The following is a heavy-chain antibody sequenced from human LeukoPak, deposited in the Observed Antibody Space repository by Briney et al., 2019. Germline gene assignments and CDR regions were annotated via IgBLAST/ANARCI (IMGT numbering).Heavy chain of an antibody. D-gene: IGHD1-26*01. J-gene: IGHJ4*02. CDR2: IKQDGSEK. V-gene: IGHV3-7*01. Sequence: GGSLSLSCAASGFTFSNYWMCWVRQAPGKGLEWVANIKQDGSEKYYVDSVKGRFTISRDNAKNSLYLQMDTLRVDDTAVYYCVRDLSRSSWTYSPPYFDYWVQGTLVTVSS. CDR3: VRDLSRSSWTYSPPYFDY. CDR1: GFTFSNYW.